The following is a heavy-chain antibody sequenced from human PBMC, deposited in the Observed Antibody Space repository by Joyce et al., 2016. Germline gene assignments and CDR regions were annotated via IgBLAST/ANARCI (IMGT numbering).Heavy chain of an antibody. CDR2: IYHDEGP. V-gene: IGHV4-38-2*02. CDR1: GYSIRSGYF. Sequence: QVQLQESGPGLVEPSETLSLTCSVSGYSIRSGYFWGWIRQPPGKGLEWIGGIYHDEGPYYNPFLKSRVTISVDISKNQLSLKLSSVTAADTAVYYCARERRIPATTDYWGQGVLVTVSS. D-gene: IGHD1-26*01. CDR3: ARERRIPATTDY. J-gene: IGHJ4*02.